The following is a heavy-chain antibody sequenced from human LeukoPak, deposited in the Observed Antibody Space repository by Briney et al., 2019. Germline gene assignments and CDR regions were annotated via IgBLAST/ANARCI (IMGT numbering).Heavy chain of an antibody. D-gene: IGHD3-9*01. CDR1: GYTFTSYG. J-gene: IGHJ5*02. Sequence: GASVKVSCKASGYTFTSYGISWVRQAPGQGLEWMGWISAYNGNTNYAQKLQGRVTMTTDTSTSTAYMELRSLRSDDTAVYYCARYPLLRYFENVNWFDPWGQGTLVTVSS. CDR3: ARYPLLRYFENVNWFDP. CDR2: ISAYNGNT. V-gene: IGHV1-18*01.